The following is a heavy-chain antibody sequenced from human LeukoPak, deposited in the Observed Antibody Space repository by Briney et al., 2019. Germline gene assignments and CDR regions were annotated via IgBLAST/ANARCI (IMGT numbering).Heavy chain of an antibody. V-gene: IGHV3-21*01. D-gene: IGHD1-26*01. Sequence: GGSLRLSCAASGFTFSTYSMNWVRQASGKGLEWVSSMNGRGNYKYYADSVKGRFTISRDNAKNSLFLQMDSLRAEDTAFYYCAREDGIVGATSSFDYWGQGILVTVSS. J-gene: IGHJ4*02. CDR3: AREDGIVGATSSFDY. CDR2: MNGRGNYK. CDR1: GFTFSTYS.